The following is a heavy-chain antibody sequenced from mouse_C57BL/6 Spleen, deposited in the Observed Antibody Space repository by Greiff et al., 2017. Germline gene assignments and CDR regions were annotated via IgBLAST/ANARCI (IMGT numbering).Heavy chain of an antibody. D-gene: IGHD1-1*01. V-gene: IGHV2-2*01. Sequence: VQLVESGPGLVQPSQSLSITCTVSGFYLTSYGVHWVRQSPGKGLEWLGVIWSGGSTDDNAAFISRLSISKDNSKSQVCFKMNSLQADDTAIYYCARNYYGSSYWFAYWGQGTLVTVSA. J-gene: IGHJ3*01. CDR1: GFYLTSYG. CDR3: ARNYYGSSYWFAY. CDR2: IWSGGST.